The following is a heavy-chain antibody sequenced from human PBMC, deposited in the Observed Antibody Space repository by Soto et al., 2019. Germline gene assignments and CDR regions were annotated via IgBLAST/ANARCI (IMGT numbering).Heavy chain of an antibody. CDR2: ISYDGSNK. J-gene: IGHJ4*02. Sequence: QVQLVESGGGVVQPGRSLRLSCAASGFTFSSYGMHWVRQAPGKGLEWVALISYDGSNKYYVDSVKGRFTISRDNSKNTLYLQMNSLRAEDTAVYYCAKVGEARPLDYWGQETLVTVSS. V-gene: IGHV3-30*18. D-gene: IGHD2-21*01. CDR3: AKVGEARPLDY. CDR1: GFTFSSYG.